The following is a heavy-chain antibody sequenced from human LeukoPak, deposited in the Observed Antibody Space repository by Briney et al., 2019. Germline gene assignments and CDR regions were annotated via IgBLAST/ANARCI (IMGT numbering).Heavy chain of an antibody. Sequence: SETLSLTCAVYGASFNDYYWSWIRQPPGKGLEWIGEVKHSGSTNYNPSLKSRVTISVDTSKNQFSLKLNSVTAADTAVYYCARGVVVPAAMRGYYYYYGMDVWGKGTTVAVSS. CDR2: VKHSGST. V-gene: IGHV4-34*01. D-gene: IGHD2-2*01. CDR3: ARGVVVPAAMRGYYYYYGMDV. CDR1: GASFNDYY. J-gene: IGHJ6*04.